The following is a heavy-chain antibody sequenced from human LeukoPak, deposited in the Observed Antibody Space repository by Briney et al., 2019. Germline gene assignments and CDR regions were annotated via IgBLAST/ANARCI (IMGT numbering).Heavy chain of an antibody. CDR3: ARAPTMVRVHYYYMDV. CDR1: GAFISDHY. J-gene: IGHJ6*03. D-gene: IGHD3-10*01. CDR2: VYYSGST. V-gene: IGHV4-59*11. Sequence: SETLSLTCTISGAFISDHYWTWIRQPPGKGLERIGYVYYSGSTNYNPSLKSRATISVDTSKTHFSLKLTSVTAADTAVYYCARAPTMVRVHYYYMDVWGIGTTVTVSS.